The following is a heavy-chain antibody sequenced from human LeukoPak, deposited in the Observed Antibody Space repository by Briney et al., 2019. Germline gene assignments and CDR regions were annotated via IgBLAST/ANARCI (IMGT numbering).Heavy chain of an antibody. D-gene: IGHD4-17*01. CDR1: GFNFNTHA. CDR2: FGITGATT. Sequence: PGGSLRLSCATSGFNFNTHAMSWVRQAPGKGPEWVSGFGITGATTHHADFAKGRFTISRDNSKQTLHLQLNSLRAEDTAIYYCATTRGGDTRDFDYWGQGTLVTVSS. V-gene: IGHV3-23*01. J-gene: IGHJ4*02. CDR3: ATTRGGDTRDFDY.